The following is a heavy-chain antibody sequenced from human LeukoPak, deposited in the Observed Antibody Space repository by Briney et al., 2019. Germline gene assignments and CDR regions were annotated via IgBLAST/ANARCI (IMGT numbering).Heavy chain of an antibody. J-gene: IGHJ3*02. CDR2: IYYSGST. CDR1: GGSISSGSYY. V-gene: IGHV4-61*01. D-gene: IGHD6-13*01. Sequence: ASQTLSLTCTVSGGSISSGSYYWSWIRQPPGKGLEWIGYIYYSGSTNYNPSLKSRVTISVDTSKNQFSLKLSSVTAADTAVYYCARHSPGIADGDAFDIWGQGTMVTVSS. CDR3: ARHSPGIADGDAFDI.